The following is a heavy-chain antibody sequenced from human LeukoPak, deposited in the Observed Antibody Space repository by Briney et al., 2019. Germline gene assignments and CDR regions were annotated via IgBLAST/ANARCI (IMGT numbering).Heavy chain of an antibody. J-gene: IGHJ1*01. V-gene: IGHV1-58*02. CDR2: IVVGRGNT. CDR1: GFTFTSSA. Sequence: SVKVSCKASGFTFTSSAMQWVRQARGQRLEWIGWIVVGRGNTNYAQKFQERVTITRDMSTSTAYMELSSLRSEDTAVYYCAAEITYYYDSSGSQHEYFQHWGQGTLVTVSS. CDR3: AAEITYYYDSSGSQHEYFQH. D-gene: IGHD3-22*01.